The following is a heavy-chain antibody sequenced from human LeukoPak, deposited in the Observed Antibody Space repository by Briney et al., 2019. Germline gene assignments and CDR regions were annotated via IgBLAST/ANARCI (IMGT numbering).Heavy chain of an antibody. V-gene: IGHV3-21*01. Sequence: GGSLGLSCAASGFTFSSYSMNWVRQAPGKGLEWVSSISSSSSYIYYADSVKGRFTISRDNAKNSLYLQMNSLRAEDTAVYYCARDRRDGYINDYWGQGTLVTVSS. CDR3: ARDRRDGYINDY. D-gene: IGHD5-24*01. J-gene: IGHJ4*02. CDR2: ISSSSSYI. CDR1: GFTFSSYS.